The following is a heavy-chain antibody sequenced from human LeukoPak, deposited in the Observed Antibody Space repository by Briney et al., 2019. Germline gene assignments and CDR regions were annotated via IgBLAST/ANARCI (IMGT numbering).Heavy chain of an antibody. Sequence: PGGALRLCFSAPGFTFSSDAMSWVPQAPGKGLEWVSAISGSGGSTYYADSVKGRFTISRDNSKNTVYLQMNSLRAEDTAVYYCAKEYRRSSVGWFDPWGQGTLVTVSS. D-gene: IGHD6-13*01. CDR1: GFTFSSDA. V-gene: IGHV3-23*01. J-gene: IGHJ5*02. CDR2: ISGSGGST. CDR3: AKEYRRSSVGWFDP.